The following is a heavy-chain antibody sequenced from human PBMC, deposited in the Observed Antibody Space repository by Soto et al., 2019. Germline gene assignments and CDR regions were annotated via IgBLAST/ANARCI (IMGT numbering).Heavy chain of an antibody. CDR1: GGSISSSSYY. D-gene: IGHD3-10*01. CDR2: IYYSGST. J-gene: IGHJ6*02. Sequence: SETLSLTCTVSGGSISSSSYYWGWIRQPPGKGLEGIGSIYYSGSTYYNPSLKSRVTISVDTSKNQFSLKLSSVTAADTAVYYCARHLGTSAWFGDYYYYYGMDVWGQGTTVTVSS. V-gene: IGHV4-39*01. CDR3: ARHLGTSAWFGDYYYYYGMDV.